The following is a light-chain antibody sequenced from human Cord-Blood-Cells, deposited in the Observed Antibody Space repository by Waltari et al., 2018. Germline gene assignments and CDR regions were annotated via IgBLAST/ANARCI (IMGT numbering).Light chain of an antibody. CDR3: AAWDDSLSGYV. CDR1: SSNSASSF. CDR2: RNT. Sequence: SVLTQPPSASGTPAQWVPIPCSACSSNSASSFVYWSQQLPRTAPKLLIYRNTPRPSGGPGRFSGSKSGTSASLAISGLRSEDEADYYCAAWDDSLSGYVFGTGTKVTVL. V-gene: IGLV1-47*01. J-gene: IGLJ1*01.